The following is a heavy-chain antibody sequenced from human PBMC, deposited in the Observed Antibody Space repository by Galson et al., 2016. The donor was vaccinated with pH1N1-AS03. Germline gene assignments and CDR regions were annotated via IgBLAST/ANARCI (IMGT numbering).Heavy chain of an antibody. J-gene: IGHJ4*02. CDR2: VNPDTGDT. D-gene: IGHD4-17*01. CDR3: ARDPYGDPTADFDY. CDR1: GYRFLSYN. Sequence: SVKVSCKASGYRFLSYNIHWLRQARGQGLEWIGWVNPDTGDTNYAEKFQGRFTISRDNNRNTMYLQMDSLRAEDTAVYYCARDPYGDPTADFDYWGQGTLVTVSS. V-gene: IGHV1-2*02.